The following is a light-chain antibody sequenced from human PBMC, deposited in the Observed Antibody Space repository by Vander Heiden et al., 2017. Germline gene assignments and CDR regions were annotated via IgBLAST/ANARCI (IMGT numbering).Light chain of an antibody. Sequence: QTVVTKESSFSVSPGGTVTLTCGLSSGSVSTSYYPSWYQQTPGQAPRTLVYNTNTRSSGVPDRFSGSILGNKAALTITGAQADDESEYYCVLYMNSGIAFGGGTKLTVL. CDR2: NTN. CDR1: SGSVSTSYY. J-gene: IGLJ2*01. CDR3: VLYMNSGIA. V-gene: IGLV8-61*01.